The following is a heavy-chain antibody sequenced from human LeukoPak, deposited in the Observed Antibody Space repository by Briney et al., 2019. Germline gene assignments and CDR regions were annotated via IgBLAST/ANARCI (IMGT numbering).Heavy chain of an antibody. J-gene: IGHJ3*02. CDR2: INHGGST. CDR1: GRSFSGYY. CDR3: AREKADAFDI. Sequence: KASETLSLTCAVYGRSFSGYYWSWIRQPPGKGLEWIGEINHGGSTNYNPSLKSRVTISVDTSKNQFSLKLSSVTAADTAVYYCAREKADAFDIWGQGTMVTVSS. V-gene: IGHV4-34*01.